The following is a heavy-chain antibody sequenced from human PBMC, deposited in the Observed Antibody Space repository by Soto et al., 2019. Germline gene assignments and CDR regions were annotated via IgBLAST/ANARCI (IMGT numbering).Heavy chain of an antibody. CDR2: ISSSGSTI. CDR3: ARDEEAGSFFPYYYGMDV. CDR1: GFTFSSYE. Sequence: GGSLRLSCATSGFTFSSYEMNWVRQAPGKGLEWVSYISSSGSTIYYADSVKGRFTISRDNAKNSLYLQMHSLRAEDTAVYYCARDEEAGSFFPYYYGMDVWGQGTTVTVSS. V-gene: IGHV3-48*03. D-gene: IGHD6-13*01. J-gene: IGHJ6*02.